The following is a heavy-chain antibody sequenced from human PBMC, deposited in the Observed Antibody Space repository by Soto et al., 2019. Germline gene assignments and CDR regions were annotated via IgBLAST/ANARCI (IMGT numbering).Heavy chain of an antibody. CDR3: AKDARGYSGYDDAFDI. D-gene: IGHD5-12*01. V-gene: IGHV3-23*01. J-gene: IGHJ3*02. CDR2: ISGSGGST. CDR1: GFTFSSYA. Sequence: GGSLRLSCAASGFTFSSYAMSWVRQAPGKGLEWVSAISGSGGSTYYADSVKGRFTISRDNSKNTLYLQMNSLRAEDTAVYYCAKDARGYSGYDDAFDIWVQGTMVTVSS.